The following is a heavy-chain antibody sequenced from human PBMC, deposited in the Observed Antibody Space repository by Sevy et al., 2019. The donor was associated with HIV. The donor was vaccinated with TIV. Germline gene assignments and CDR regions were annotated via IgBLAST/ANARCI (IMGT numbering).Heavy chain of an antibody. CDR2: IYYSGST. Sequence: SETLSLTCTVSGGSISCSSYYWGWIRQPPGKGLEWIGSIYYSGSTYYNPSLKSRVTISVDTSKNQFSLKLSSVTAADTAVYYCARLGYSSGWSEYFQHWGQGTLVTVSS. V-gene: IGHV4-39*01. D-gene: IGHD6-19*01. CDR3: ARLGYSSGWSEYFQH. J-gene: IGHJ1*01. CDR1: GGSISCSSYY.